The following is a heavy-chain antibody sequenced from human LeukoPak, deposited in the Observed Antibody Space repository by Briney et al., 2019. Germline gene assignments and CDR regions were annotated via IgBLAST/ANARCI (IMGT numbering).Heavy chain of an antibody. V-gene: IGHV4-38-2*02. D-gene: IGHD1-26*01. Sequence: SEALSLTCTVSGYSISSGYYWGWIRQPPGKGLEWIGSIYHSGSTYYNPSLKSRVTISVDTSKNQFSLKLSSVTAADTAVYYCARDRPEWELLLPSYFDYWGQGTLVTVSS. J-gene: IGHJ4*02. CDR2: IYHSGST. CDR3: ARDRPEWELLLPSYFDY. CDR1: GYSISSGYY.